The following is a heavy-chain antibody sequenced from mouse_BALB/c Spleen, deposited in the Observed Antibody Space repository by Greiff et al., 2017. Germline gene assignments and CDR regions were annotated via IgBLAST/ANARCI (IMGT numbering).Heavy chain of an antibody. CDR2: ISYSGST. J-gene: IGHJ1*01. Sequence: EVKLMESGPSLVKPSQTLSLTCSVTGDSITSGYWNWIRKFPGNKLEYMGYISYSGSTYYNPSLKSRISITRDTSKNQYYLQLNSVTTEDTATYYCARSIHYYGSSPWYFDVWGAGTTVTVSS. CDR3: ARSIHYYGSSPWYFDV. CDR1: GDSITSGY. D-gene: IGHD1-1*01. V-gene: IGHV3-8*02.